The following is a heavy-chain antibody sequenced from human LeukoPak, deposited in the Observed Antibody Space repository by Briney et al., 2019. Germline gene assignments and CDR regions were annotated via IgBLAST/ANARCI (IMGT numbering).Heavy chain of an antibody. D-gene: IGHD1-7*01. J-gene: IGHJ4*02. Sequence: GGSLRLSCAASGFTFSSYAMSWVRQAPGQGLEWVSAIAGSGDKTYYAVSVKGRFTISRDNPSNTLYLQMNSLRAEDTAVYYCAKGLQWELPFDCWGQGTLVTVSS. CDR3: AKGLQWELPFDC. CDR1: GFTFSSYA. V-gene: IGHV3-23*01. CDR2: IAGSGDKT.